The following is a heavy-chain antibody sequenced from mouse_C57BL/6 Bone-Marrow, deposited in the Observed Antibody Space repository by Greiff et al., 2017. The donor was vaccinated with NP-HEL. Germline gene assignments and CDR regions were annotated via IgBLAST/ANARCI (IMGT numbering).Heavy chain of an antibody. D-gene: IGHD1-1*01. Sequence: EVQVVESEGGLVQPGSSMKLSCTASGFTFSDYYMAWVRQVPEKGLEWVANINYDGSSTYYLDSLKSRFIISRDNAKNILYLQMSSLKSEDTATYYCARDRPITGYGSTYAMDYWGQGTSVTVSS. V-gene: IGHV5-16*01. J-gene: IGHJ4*01. CDR3: ARDRPITGYGSTYAMDY. CDR1: GFTFSDYY. CDR2: INYDGSST.